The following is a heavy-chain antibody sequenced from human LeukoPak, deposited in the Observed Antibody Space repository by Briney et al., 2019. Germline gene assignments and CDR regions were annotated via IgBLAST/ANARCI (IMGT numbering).Heavy chain of an antibody. J-gene: IGHJ4*02. Sequence: PGGSLRLSCAASGFTFSNYDMSWVRQAPGKGLEWVSGISGSGDSTYHADSVKGRFTISRDNSKNTLYLQMNSLRAEDTAVYYCAKELDSSGYFDYWGQGTLVTVSS. CDR3: AKELDSSGYFDY. D-gene: IGHD3-22*01. CDR1: GFTFSNYD. V-gene: IGHV3-23*01. CDR2: ISGSGDST.